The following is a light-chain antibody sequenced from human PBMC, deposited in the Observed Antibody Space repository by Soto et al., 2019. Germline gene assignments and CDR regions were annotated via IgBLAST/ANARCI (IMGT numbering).Light chain of an antibody. Sequence: DIQMTQSPSSLYASVGHRVTITCRASQGIINGFGWYRQKPGKAPKRLIPAASSLQSGVPSSFSGSASGTEVTLTIRSLQLEDLAADCCLRNNSYPRTFGGRTGVEIK. J-gene: IGKJ4*02. CDR2: AAS. V-gene: IGKV1-17*01. CDR3: LRNNSYPRT. CDR1: QGIING.